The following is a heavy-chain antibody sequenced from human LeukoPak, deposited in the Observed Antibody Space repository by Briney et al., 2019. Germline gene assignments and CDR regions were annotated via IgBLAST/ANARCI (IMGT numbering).Heavy chain of an antibody. CDR3: TTKVIRGNSGDDYDD. CDR2: ISSDGNDK. V-gene: IGHV3-30*03. Sequence: LRLSCAASGVTFSSYGMHWVRQAPGKGLEWVALISSDGNDKLYGDSVKGRFTTSRDDSKSTLYLQMNSLRAEDTAVYYCTTKVIRGNSGDDYDDWGQGTLVTVSP. D-gene: IGHD5-12*01. J-gene: IGHJ4*02. CDR1: GVTFSSYG.